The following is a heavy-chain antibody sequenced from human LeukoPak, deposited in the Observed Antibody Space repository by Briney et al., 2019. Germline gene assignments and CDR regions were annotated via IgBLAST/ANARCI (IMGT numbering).Heavy chain of an antibody. CDR2: INPNSGGS. J-gene: IGHJ4*02. CDR3: ARRYCSSTSCHYFDY. D-gene: IGHD2-2*01. CDR1: GYSITGYY. V-gene: IGHV1-2*06. Sequence: ASVKVSCKASGYSITGYYMHWVRQAPGQGLEWMGRINPNSGGSDSAQKFQGRITMTRDTSISTAYMELSSLRSEDTAVYYCARRYCSSTSCHYFDYWGQGTLVTVSS.